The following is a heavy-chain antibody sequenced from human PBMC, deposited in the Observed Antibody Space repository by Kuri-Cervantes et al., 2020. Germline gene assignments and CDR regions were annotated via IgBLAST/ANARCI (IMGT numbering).Heavy chain of an antibody. CDR3: ARYYDNSGSDY. J-gene: IGHJ4*02. V-gene: IGHV5-51*01. Sequence: GESLKISCQASGYSFTTYWIGWVRQMPGKGLEWMGIVYPGDSDTRYSPSFQGQVTISADKSISTAYLQWSRLKASDTAMYYCARYYDNSGSDYWGQGTLVTDSS. CDR1: GYSFTTYW. D-gene: IGHD3-22*01. CDR2: VYPGDSDT.